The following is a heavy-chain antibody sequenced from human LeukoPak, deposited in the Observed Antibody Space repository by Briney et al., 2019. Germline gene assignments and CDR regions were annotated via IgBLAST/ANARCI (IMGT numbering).Heavy chain of an antibody. CDR2: IYYSGST. Sequence: SETLSLTCTVSGGSISSSSYYWGWIRQPPGKGLEWIGSIYYSGSTYYNPSLKSRVTISVDTSKNQFSLKLSSVTAADTAVYYCARHSYSSGWYYFDYGGQGTLVTVS. CDR3: ARHSYSSGWYYFDY. J-gene: IGHJ4*02. V-gene: IGHV4-39*01. CDR1: GGSISSSSYY. D-gene: IGHD6-19*01.